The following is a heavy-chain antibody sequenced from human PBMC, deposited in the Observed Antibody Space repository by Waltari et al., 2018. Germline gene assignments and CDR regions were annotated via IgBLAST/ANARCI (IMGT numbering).Heavy chain of an antibody. V-gene: IGHV3-15*01. CDR1: GFTFSNAW. D-gene: IGHD2-15*01. J-gene: IGHJ4*02. Sequence: EVQLVESGGGLVKPGGSLRLSCAASGFTFSNAWMSWVRQAPGKGLEWVGRIKSKTDGGTTDYAAPVKGRFTISRDDSKNTLYLQMNSLKTEDTAVYYCTSTLLGYCSGGSCLYFDYWGQGTLVTVSS. CDR2: IKSKTDGGTT. CDR3: TSTLLGYCSGGSCLYFDY.